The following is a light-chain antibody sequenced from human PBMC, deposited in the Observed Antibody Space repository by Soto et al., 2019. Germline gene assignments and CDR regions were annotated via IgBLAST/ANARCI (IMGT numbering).Light chain of an antibody. CDR3: SSYTSSSTLV. J-gene: IGLJ1*01. Sequence: QSVLTQPASVSGSPGQSITISCTGTRSDVGGSDYVSWYQQHPGKVPKLMIYAVNIRPSGVSNRFSGSKSDTTASLTISGLQAEDEADYYCSSYTSSSTLVFGPGTKVTVL. CDR2: AVN. V-gene: IGLV2-14*01. CDR1: RSDVGGSDY.